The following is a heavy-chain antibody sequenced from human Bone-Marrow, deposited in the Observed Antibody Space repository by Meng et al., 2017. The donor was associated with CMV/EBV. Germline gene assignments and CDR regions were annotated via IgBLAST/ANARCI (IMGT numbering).Heavy chain of an antibody. V-gene: IGHV1-46*01. CDR2: IKPSGGST. D-gene: IGHD1-26*01. J-gene: IGHJ4*02. Sequence: ASVKVSCKASGYTFTSYGISWVRQAPGQGLEWMGIIKPSGGSTSYAQKFQSRATMTRDTSTSTVYMELSSLRTEDTDVYYCARIEWELQRFDYWGQGTLVTVSS. CDR3: ARIEWELQRFDY. CDR1: GYTFTSYG.